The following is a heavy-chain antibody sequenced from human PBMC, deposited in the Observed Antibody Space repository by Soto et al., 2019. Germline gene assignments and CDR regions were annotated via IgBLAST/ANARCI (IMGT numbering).Heavy chain of an antibody. D-gene: IGHD3-10*01. CDR3: ARVVAGLYGSGSYYRYFDY. V-gene: IGHV4-59*01. CDR2: IYYSGST. CDR1: GGSISSYY. Sequence: SDTLSLTCTVSGGSISSYYWSWIRQPPGKGLEWIGYIYYSGSTNYNPSLKSRVTISVDTSKNQFSLKLSSVTAADTAVYYCARVVAGLYGSGSYYRYFDYWGQGTLVTVSS. J-gene: IGHJ4*02.